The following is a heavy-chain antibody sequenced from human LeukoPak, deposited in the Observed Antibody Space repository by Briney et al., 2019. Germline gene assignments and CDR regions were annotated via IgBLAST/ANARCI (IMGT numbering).Heavy chain of an antibody. V-gene: IGHV3-7*01. CDR1: GLAFSNYW. CDR3: ARRGYSYGRPSGWYFDL. CDR2: IKQDGSEK. Sequence: GGSLRHTCAASGLAFSNYWMNWVRQAPRKGLEWVANIKQDGSEKYYVDSVKGRFTISRDNAKNSLYLQMNSLRAEDTAVYYCARRGYSYGRPSGWYFDLWGRGTLVTVSS. J-gene: IGHJ2*01. D-gene: IGHD5-18*01.